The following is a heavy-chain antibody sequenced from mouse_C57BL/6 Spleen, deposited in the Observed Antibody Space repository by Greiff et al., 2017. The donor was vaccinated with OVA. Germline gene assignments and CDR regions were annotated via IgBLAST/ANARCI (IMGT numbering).Heavy chain of an antibody. CDR1: GFTFSSYA. CDR3: TWGTALYYYAMDY. D-gene: IGHD3-3*01. Sequence: EVMLVESGEGLVKPGGSLKLSCAASGFTFSSYAMSWVRQTPEKRLEWVAYISSGGDYIYYADTVKGRFTISRDNARNTLYLQMSSLKSEDTAMYYCTWGTALYYYAMDYWGQGTSVTVSS. J-gene: IGHJ4*01. CDR2: ISSGGDYI. V-gene: IGHV5-9-1*02.